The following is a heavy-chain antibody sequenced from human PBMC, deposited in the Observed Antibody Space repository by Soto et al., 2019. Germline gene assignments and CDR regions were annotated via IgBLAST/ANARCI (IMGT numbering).Heavy chain of an antibody. CDR1: GFTFSSYA. CDR3: ARLDRGSLDY. D-gene: IGHD6-25*01. Sequence: GGSLRLSCAASGFTFSSYAMSWVRQAPGKGLEWVSSISSSGSYIYYADSVKGRFTISRDNAKNLVYLQMNSLRAEDTAVYYCARLDRGSLDYWGRGTLVTVSS. J-gene: IGHJ4*02. CDR2: ISSSGSYI. V-gene: IGHV3-21*01.